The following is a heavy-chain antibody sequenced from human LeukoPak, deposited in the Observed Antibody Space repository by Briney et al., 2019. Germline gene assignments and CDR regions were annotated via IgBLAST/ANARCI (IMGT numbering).Heavy chain of an antibody. CDR3: ATLYSMDV. J-gene: IGHJ6*03. V-gene: IGHV3-23*01. CDR1: GFSFITYG. CDR2: ISLSGETT. Sequence: GGSLRLSCAASGFSFITYGMTWVRQPPGRGLEWVSSISLSGETTYYADSVNGRFTISRDNSKNALYLQMNSLRVEDTAIYYCATLYSMDVWGKGNTVTVSS.